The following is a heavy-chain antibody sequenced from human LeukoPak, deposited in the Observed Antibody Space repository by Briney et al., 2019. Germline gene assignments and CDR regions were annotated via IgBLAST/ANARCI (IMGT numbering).Heavy chain of an antibody. CDR2: ISYDGSNK. Sequence: PGRSLRLSCAASGFTFSSYGMHWVRQAPGKGLEWVAVISYDGSNKYYADSVKGRFTISRDNSKNTLYLQMNSLRAEDTAVYYCAKGSADPYYDILTGYSPFDYWGQRTLVTVSS. CDR3: AKGSADPYYDILTGYSPFDY. D-gene: IGHD3-9*01. J-gene: IGHJ4*02. CDR1: GFTFSSYG. V-gene: IGHV3-30*18.